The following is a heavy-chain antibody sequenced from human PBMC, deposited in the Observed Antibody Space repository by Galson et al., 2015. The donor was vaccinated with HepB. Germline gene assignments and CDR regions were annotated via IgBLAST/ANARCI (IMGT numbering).Heavy chain of an antibody. D-gene: IGHD6-6*01. CDR1: GFTFSSYD. J-gene: IGHJ4*02. CDR2: IWYDGSNK. Sequence: SLRLSCAASGFTFSSYDMHWVRQAPGKGLGWVAVIWYDGSNKYYADSVKGRFTISRDNSKNTLYLQMNSLRAEDTAVYYCARNGDSSSSFDYWGQGTLVTVSS. CDR3: ARNGDSSSSFDY. V-gene: IGHV3-33*01.